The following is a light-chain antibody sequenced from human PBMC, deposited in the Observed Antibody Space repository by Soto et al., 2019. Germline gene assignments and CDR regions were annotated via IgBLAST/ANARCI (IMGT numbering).Light chain of an antibody. CDR1: QSVGSY. J-gene: IGKJ1*01. CDR2: EAS. Sequence: EIVLTQSPATLSLSPGERATRSCRASQSVGSYLAWYQQKPGQAPRLLIYEASKRATGIPARFSGSGSGTDFTLTISSLEPEDFAVYYCQQRSNWPRTFGQGTKVEIK. V-gene: IGKV3-11*01. CDR3: QQRSNWPRT.